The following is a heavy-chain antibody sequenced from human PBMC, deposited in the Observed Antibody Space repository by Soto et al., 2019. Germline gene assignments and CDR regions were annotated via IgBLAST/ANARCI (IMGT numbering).Heavy chain of an antibody. CDR3: ARGRVIALACNAGDPYFFDY. J-gene: IGHJ4*02. CDR2: FDPEDGET. Sequence: ASVKVSCKVSGYTLTELSMHWVRQAPGKGLEWMGGFDPEDGETIYAQKLQGRVTMTTDTSTSTAYMELRSLRSDDTAVYYCARGRVIALACNAGDPYFFDYWGQGSLVT. CDR1: GYTLTELS. V-gene: IGHV1-24*01. D-gene: IGHD6-19*01.